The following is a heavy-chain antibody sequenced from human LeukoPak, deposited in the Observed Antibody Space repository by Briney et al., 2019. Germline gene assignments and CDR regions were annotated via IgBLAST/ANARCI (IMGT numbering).Heavy chain of an antibody. Sequence: SETLSLTCAVYGGSFSGYYRSWIRQPPGKGLEWIGSIYTTGDTRYNPSLKSRVTISVDTSKNQFSLKLSSVTAADTAVYYCARATPVGGVRFDYWGQGTLVTVSS. CDR3: ARATPVGGVRFDY. D-gene: IGHD3-16*01. J-gene: IGHJ4*02. CDR1: GGSFSGYY. CDR2: IYTTGDT. V-gene: IGHV4-4*09.